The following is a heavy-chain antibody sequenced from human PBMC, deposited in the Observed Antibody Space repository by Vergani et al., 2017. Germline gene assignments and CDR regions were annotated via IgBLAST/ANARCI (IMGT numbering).Heavy chain of an antibody. CDR3: ARDRSPQPSKSSGWYGGVDP. Sequence: QVQLQESDPGLVKPSETLSLTCTVSGGSISSYYWSWIRQPPGKGLEWIGYIYYSGSTNYNPSLKSRVTISVDTSKNQFSLKLSSVTAADTAVYYCARDRSPQPSKSSGWYGGVDPWGQGTLVTVSS. J-gene: IGHJ5*02. CDR2: IYYSGST. CDR1: GGSISSYY. V-gene: IGHV4-59*01. D-gene: IGHD6-19*01.